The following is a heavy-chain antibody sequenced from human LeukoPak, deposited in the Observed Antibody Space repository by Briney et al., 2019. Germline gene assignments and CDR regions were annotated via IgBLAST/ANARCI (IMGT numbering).Heavy chain of an antibody. D-gene: IGHD3-3*01. CDR1: GGSISSYY. V-gene: IGHV4-4*07. Sequence: SETLSLTCTVSGGSISSYYWSWIRQPAGRGLEWIGRISTSGSTNYNPSLKSRVTMPVDTSKNQFSLKLSSVTAADTAVYYCARRNYDFWSGYSGHAFDIWGQGTMVTVSS. CDR2: ISTSGST. J-gene: IGHJ3*02. CDR3: ARRNYDFWSGYSGHAFDI.